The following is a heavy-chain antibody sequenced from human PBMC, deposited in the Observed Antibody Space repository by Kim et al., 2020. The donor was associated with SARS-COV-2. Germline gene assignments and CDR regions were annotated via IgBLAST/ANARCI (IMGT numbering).Heavy chain of an antibody. D-gene: IGHD3-22*01. CDR3: ATPWEVIRYYGMDV. J-gene: IGHJ6*02. Sequence: DSVKGRFTSSRDNSKNTLYLQMTSLRAEDTAVYYCATPWEVIRYYGMDVWGQGTTVTVSS. V-gene: IGHV3-23*01.